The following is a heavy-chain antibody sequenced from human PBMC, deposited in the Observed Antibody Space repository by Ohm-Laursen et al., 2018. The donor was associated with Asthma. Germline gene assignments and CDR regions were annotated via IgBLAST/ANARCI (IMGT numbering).Heavy chain of an antibody. V-gene: IGHV3-21*01. CDR1: GFTFSSYS. J-gene: IGHJ5*02. CDR3: ASSRYSYSLA. D-gene: IGHD3-16*02. CDR2: ISSSSSYI. Sequence: SLRLSCAAPGFTFSSYSMNWVRQAPGKGLEWVSSISSSSSYIYYADSVKGRFTISRDNAKSTLYLQMNSLRPEDTAVYFCASSRYSYSLAWGQGTLVTVSS.